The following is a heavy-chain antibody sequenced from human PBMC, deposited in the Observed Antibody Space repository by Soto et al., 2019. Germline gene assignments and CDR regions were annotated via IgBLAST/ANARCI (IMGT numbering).Heavy chain of an antibody. D-gene: IGHD3-10*01. Sequence: SGPTLVNPTQTLTLTCTFSGFSLTATGVGVGWIRQPPGKALECLALIYWDHDERYNPSLKSRLTITKDTSRNQVVLTMTNMDHVDTATYYCAHRGWFAEGHPNWFDPWGQGALVTVSS. V-gene: IGHV2-5*02. CDR2: IYWDHDE. CDR1: GFSLTATGVG. J-gene: IGHJ5*02. CDR3: AHRGWFAEGHPNWFDP.